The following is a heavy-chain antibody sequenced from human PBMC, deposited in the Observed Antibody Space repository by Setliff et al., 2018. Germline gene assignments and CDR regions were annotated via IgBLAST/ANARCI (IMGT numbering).Heavy chain of an antibody. CDR1: GGTFSSYG. V-gene: IGHV1-69*05. Sequence: ASVKVSCKASGGTFSSYGISWVRQAPGQGLEWMGGTIPMFGTTDYARKFQGRVAIITDESTSTAYMQLSSLGSEDTAVYYCVREGVDSRSSTDYRYYMDVWGKGTTVTVSS. D-gene: IGHD3-22*01. CDR2: TIPMFGTT. J-gene: IGHJ6*03. CDR3: VREGVDSRSSTDYRYYMDV.